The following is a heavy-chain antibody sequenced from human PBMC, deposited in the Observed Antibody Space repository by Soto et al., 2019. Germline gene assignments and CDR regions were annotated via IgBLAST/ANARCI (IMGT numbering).Heavy chain of an antibody. CDR3: ARGHYDFWSGYFATIEY. V-gene: IGHV1-18*01. D-gene: IGHD3-3*01. CDR2: ISAYNGNT. Sequence: ASVKVSCKASGYTFTSYGISWVRQAPGQGLEWMGWISAYNGNTNYAQKLQGRVTMTTDTSTSTAYMELRSLRSDDTAVYYCARGHYDFWSGYFATIEYWGQGTLVTVSS. J-gene: IGHJ4*02. CDR1: GYTFTSYG.